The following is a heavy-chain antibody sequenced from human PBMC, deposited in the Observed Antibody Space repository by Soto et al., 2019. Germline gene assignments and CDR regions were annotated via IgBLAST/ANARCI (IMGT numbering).Heavy chain of an antibody. J-gene: IGHJ4*02. CDR2: IIPIFGTA. D-gene: IGHD6-13*01. V-gene: IGHV1-69*01. Sequence: QVQLVQSGAEVKKPGSSVKVSCKASGGTFSSYAISWVRQAPGQGLEWMGGIIPIFGTANYAQKFQGRVTITADESTSTAYRELSSLRSEDTAVYYCARERQQLVGNYFDYWGQGTLVTVSS. CDR1: GGTFSSYA. CDR3: ARERQQLVGNYFDY.